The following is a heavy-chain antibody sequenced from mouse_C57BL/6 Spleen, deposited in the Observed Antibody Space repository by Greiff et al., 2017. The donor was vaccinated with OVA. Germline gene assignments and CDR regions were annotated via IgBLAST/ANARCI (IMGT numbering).Heavy chain of an antibody. CDR2: INPNNGGT. D-gene: IGHD2-4*01. J-gene: IGHJ2*01. CDR1: GYTFTDYY. Sequence: EVQLQQSGPELVKPGASVKISCKASGYTFTDYYMNWVKQSHGKSLEWIGDINPNNGGTSYNQKFKGKATLTVDKSSSTAYMELRSLTSEDSAVYYCAPIYYDYGYFDYWGQGTTLPVSS. V-gene: IGHV1-26*01. CDR3: APIYYDYGYFDY.